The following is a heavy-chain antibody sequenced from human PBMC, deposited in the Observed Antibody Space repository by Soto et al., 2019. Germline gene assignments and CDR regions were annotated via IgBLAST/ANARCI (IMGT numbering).Heavy chain of an antibody. CDR2: IDGSGGIT. CDR1: GFTFGTTD. V-gene: IGHV3-23*01. Sequence: QLLQSGGGLVQPGGSLTLSCAASGFTFGTTDMSWVRQAPGEGLEWVSTIDGSGGITYYADSVKGRFTISRDNSRNTVYLQMNSLRGDDTALYYCVKNSGRFNNWGQGALVTVSS. CDR3: VKNSGRFNN. D-gene: IGHD3-10*01. J-gene: IGHJ4*02.